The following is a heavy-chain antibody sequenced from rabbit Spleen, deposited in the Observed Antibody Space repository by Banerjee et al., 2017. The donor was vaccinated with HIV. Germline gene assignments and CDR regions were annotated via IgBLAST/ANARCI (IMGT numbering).Heavy chain of an antibody. CDR3: ARATYTNSGYGRGYKL. J-gene: IGHJ6*01. D-gene: IGHD1-1*01. CDR1: GFSLNDND. V-gene: IGHV1S45*01. Sequence: QEQLVESGGGLVQPEGSLTLTCTASGFSLNDNDMCWVRQAPGKGLEWIACIYGGSSGTTHYASWAKGRFTISRISSTTVTLQMTSLTVADTATYFCARATYTNSGYGRGYKLWGPGTLVTV. CDR2: IYGGSSGTT.